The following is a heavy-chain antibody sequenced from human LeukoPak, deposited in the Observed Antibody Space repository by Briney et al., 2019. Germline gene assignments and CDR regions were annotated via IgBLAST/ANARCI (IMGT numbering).Heavy chain of an antibody. J-gene: IGHJ6*02. CDR1: GYTFTSYY. V-gene: IGHV1-46*01. Sequence: ASVKVSCKASGYTFTSYYMHWVRQAPGQGLEWMGIINPSGGSTSYAQKFQGRVTMTRDTSTSTVYMELSSLRSEDTAVYYCARDRLRAVRYFDWFKPYYCYGMDVWGQGTTVTVSS. CDR2: INPSGGST. D-gene: IGHD3-9*01. CDR3: ARDRLRAVRYFDWFKPYYCYGMDV.